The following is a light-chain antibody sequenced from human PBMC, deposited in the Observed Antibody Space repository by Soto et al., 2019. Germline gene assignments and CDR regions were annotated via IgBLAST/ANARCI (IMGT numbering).Light chain of an antibody. CDR2: RNS. Sequence: QSVLTQSPSASGTPGQRVTISCSGSASTIGRNYVYWYQQLPGTAPKLLIYRNSQRPSGVPDRFSGSRSGTSASLAISGLRSEVEVVYYWAAWDDNLSGFYVFGDGTKVTV. CDR1: ASTIGRNY. J-gene: IGLJ1*01. CDR3: AAWDDNLSGFYV. V-gene: IGLV1-47*01.